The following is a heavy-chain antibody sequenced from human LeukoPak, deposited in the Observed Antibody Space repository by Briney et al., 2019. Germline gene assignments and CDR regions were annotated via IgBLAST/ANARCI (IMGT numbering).Heavy chain of an antibody. CDR2: IYHSGST. D-gene: IGHD3-3*01. CDR3: ARWRSGILLGYYYMDV. CDR1: GGSISSSNW. Sequence: SETPSLTCAVSGGSISSSNWWSWVRQPPGKGLEWIGEIYHSGSTNYNPSLKSRVTISVDKSKDQFSLKLSSVTAADTAAYYCARWRSGILLGYYYMDVWGKGTTVTVSS. V-gene: IGHV4-4*02. J-gene: IGHJ6*03.